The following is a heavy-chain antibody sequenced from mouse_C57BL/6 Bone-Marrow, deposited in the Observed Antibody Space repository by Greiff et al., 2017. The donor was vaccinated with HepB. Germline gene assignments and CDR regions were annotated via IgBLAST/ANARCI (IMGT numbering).Heavy chain of an antibody. CDR1: GFTFSSYA. V-gene: IGHV5-4*01. CDR2: ISDGGSYT. J-gene: IGHJ4*01. D-gene: IGHD1-1*01. CDR3: AREDYYGSSWAMDY. Sequence: EVQLQESGGGLVKPGGSLKLSCAASGFTFSSYAMSWVRQTPEKRLEWVATISDGGSYTYYPDNVKGRVTISRDNAKNNLYLQMSHLKSEDTAMYYCAREDYYGSSWAMDYWGQGTSVTVSS.